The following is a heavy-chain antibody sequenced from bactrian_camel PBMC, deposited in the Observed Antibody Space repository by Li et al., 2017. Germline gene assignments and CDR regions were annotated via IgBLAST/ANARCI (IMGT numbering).Heavy chain of an antibody. V-gene: IGHV3S9*01. CDR1: RYTFSAYC. CDR3: AASFTACVARAHYVERYNY. J-gene: IGHJ4*01. Sequence: QVQLVESGGNSVQARGSLRLSCDASRYTFSAYCMGWSRQAPGKEREGVAAIDSDGSIHYGDSVKGRFTVSVDNARKTLYLQMNDLKPEDTAVYYCAASFTACVARAHYVERYNYWGQGTQVTVS. CDR2: IDSDGSI. D-gene: IGHD3*01.